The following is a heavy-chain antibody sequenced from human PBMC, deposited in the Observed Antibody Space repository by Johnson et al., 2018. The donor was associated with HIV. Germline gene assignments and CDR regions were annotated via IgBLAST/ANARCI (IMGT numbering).Heavy chain of an antibody. CDR1: GFTFSNAW. J-gene: IGHJ3*01. CDR2: IKSISDGGTT. CDR3: ATLTVRSRAFDL. D-gene: IGHD4-17*01. Sequence: VQLVESGGGLVKPGGSLRLPCAASGFTFSNAWMTWVRQAPGKGLEWVGRIKSISDGGTTDYAAPVRGRFSISRDDSETTVYLQMHSLRAEDTALYYCATLTVRSRAFDLWGQGTLVTVSS. V-gene: IGHV3-15*01.